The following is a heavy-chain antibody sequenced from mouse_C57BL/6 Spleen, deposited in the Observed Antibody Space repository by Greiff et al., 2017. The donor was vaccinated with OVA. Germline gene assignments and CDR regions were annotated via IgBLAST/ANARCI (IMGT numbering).Heavy chain of an antibody. V-gene: IGHV1-61*01. Sequence: QVQLKEPGAELVRPGSSVKLSCKASGYTFTSYWMDWVKQRPGQGLEWIGNIYPSDSETHYNQKFKDKATLTVDKSSSTAYMQLSSLTSEDSAVYYCAREGDFPFAYWGQGTLVTVSA. CDR3: AREGDFPFAY. CDR2: IYPSDSET. J-gene: IGHJ3*01. CDR1: GYTFTSYW.